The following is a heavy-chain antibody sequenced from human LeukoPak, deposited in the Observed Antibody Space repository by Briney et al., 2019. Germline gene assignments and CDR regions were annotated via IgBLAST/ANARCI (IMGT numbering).Heavy chain of an antibody. D-gene: IGHD4-23*01. CDR3: ARHGGNSDYYYYYMDV. CDR1: GGTFSSYA. CDR2: IIPIFGTA. V-gene: IGHV1-69*05. J-gene: IGHJ6*03. Sequence: GASVKVSCKASGGTFSSYAISWVRQAPGQGLEWMGRIIPIFGTANYAQKFQGRVTITTDESTSTAYMELSSLRSEDTAVYYCARHGGNSDYYYYYMDVWGKGTTVTVSS.